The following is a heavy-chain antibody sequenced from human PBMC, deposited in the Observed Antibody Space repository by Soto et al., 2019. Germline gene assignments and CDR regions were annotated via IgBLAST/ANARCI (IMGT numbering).Heavy chain of an antibody. D-gene: IGHD4-17*01. Sequence: QVQLQQWGAGLLRPSETLSLTCAVYGGSFSGYYWSWIRQPPGKGLEWIGEINHSGSTNYNPSLKSRVTISVDTSKNQFSLKLSSVTAADTAVYYCARALMTTVTTSWFDPWGQGTLVTVSS. CDR3: ARALMTTVTTSWFDP. CDR2: INHSGST. CDR1: GGSFSGYY. J-gene: IGHJ5*02. V-gene: IGHV4-34*01.